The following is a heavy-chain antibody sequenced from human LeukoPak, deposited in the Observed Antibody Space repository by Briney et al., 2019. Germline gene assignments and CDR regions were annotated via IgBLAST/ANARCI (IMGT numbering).Heavy chain of an antibody. CDR2: IYTSGTT. V-gene: IGHV4-4*07. CDR1: GVSISAYY. CDR3: ARRDGDF. Sequence: SETLSLTCTVSGVSISAYYWTWIRQPAGKGLEWIGRIYTSGTTNYNPSLESRLTMSLDTSKNQISLRLSSVTAADTAVYYCARRDGDFWGQGTLVTVSS. J-gene: IGHJ4*02.